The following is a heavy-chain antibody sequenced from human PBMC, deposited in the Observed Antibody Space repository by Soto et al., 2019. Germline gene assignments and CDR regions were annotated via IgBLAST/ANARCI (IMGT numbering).Heavy chain of an antibody. V-gene: IGHV1-18*01. CDR3: ARGLGFFEWAHPPGSVWFDP. Sequence: ASVKVSCKASGYTFTSYGISWVRQAPGQGLEWMGWISAYNGNTNYAQKLQGRVTMTTDTSTSTAYLELRSLRSDDTAVYYCARGLGFFEWAHPPGSVWFDPWGQRTLVTLPS. D-gene: IGHD3-3*01. CDR2: ISAYNGNT. CDR1: GYTFTSYG. J-gene: IGHJ5*02.